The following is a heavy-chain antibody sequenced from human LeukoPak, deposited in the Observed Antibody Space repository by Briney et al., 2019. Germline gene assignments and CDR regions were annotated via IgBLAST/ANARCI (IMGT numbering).Heavy chain of an antibody. CDR2: IFHSGNT. D-gene: IGHD1-7*01. CDR3: ATSGLALLTWFDP. V-gene: IGHV4-30-2*01. J-gene: IGHJ5*02. CDR1: GGSIRSGDYY. Sequence: SQTLSLTCTVSGGSIRSGDYYWNWIRQTPEKGLEWVGYIFHSGNTYYNPSLKSRVTISVDTSRNQFSLKLTSVTAADTAVYYCATSGLALLTWFDPWGQGTLVTVSS.